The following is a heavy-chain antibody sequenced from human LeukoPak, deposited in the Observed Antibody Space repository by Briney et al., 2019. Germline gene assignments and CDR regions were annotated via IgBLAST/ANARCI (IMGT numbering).Heavy chain of an antibody. J-gene: IGHJ6*02. Sequence: GGSLRLSCAASGFSLNNYGMYWIRQAPGKGLEWVALISHDGSNEFHADSVKGRFTISREDAKNSLYLQMNSVRVEDTAVYYCARVRSGSYYNGMDVWGQGTTVTVSS. D-gene: IGHD1-26*01. V-gene: IGHV3-30*03. CDR3: ARVRSGSYYNGMDV. CDR1: GFSLNNYG. CDR2: ISHDGSNE.